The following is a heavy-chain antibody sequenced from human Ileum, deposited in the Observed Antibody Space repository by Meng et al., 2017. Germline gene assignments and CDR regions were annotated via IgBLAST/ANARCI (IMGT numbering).Heavy chain of an antibody. J-gene: IGHJ4*02. CDR2: IYHSGST. CDR1: GGSISSSNW. CDR3: ASLRYNWNYSADY. V-gene: IGHV4-4*02. D-gene: IGHD1-7*01. Sequence: GQWQESGPGLVKPSGTLSLTCAVSGGSISSSNWWSWVRQPPGKGLEWIGEIYHSGSTNYNPSLKSRVTISVDKSKNQFSLKLSSVTAADTAVYYCASLRYNWNYSADYWGQGTLVTVSS.